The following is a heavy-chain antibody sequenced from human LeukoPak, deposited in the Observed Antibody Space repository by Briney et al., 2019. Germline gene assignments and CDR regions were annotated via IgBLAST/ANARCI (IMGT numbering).Heavy chain of an antibody. CDR3: ARVAAEVVGVPGAIGFGWLRRDYYYMDV. Sequence: ASVKVSCKASGYTFTTYYMHWVRQAPGEGLEWMGIINPSGGSTSYAQKFQGRVTMTRDMSTSTVYMELSSLRSEDTAVYYCARVAAEVVGVPGAIGFGWLRRDYYYMDVWGKGTTVTVSS. V-gene: IGHV1-46*01. J-gene: IGHJ6*03. CDR1: GYTFTTYY. CDR2: INPSGGST. D-gene: IGHD2-2*02.